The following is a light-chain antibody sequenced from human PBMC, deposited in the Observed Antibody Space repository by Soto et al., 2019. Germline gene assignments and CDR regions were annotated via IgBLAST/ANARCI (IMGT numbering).Light chain of an antibody. Sequence: QSVLTQPPSVSAAPGQKVTISCSGSTSNIGSNYVSWYQQLPGTAPKLLIYDDNMRPSGIPDRFSASKSGTSATLGITGLQTGDEADYYCGTWDSSLSAGVFGGGTKLTVL. J-gene: IGLJ2*01. CDR2: DDN. V-gene: IGLV1-51*01. CDR1: TSNIGSNY. CDR3: GTWDSSLSAGV.